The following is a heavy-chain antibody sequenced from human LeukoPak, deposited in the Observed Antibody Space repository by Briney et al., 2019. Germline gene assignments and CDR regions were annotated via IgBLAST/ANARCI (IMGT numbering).Heavy chain of an antibody. D-gene: IGHD6-19*01. J-gene: IGHJ6*02. CDR3: ARGQVGSSGWYYYYYYGMDV. CDR2: MNPNSGNT. V-gene: IGHV1-8*01. CDR1: GYTFTSYD. Sequence: ASVKVSCKASGYTFTSYDINWVRQATGQGLEWMGWMNPNSGNTGYAQKFQGRVTMTRNTSISTAYMELSSLRSEDTAVYYCARGQVGSSGWYYYYYYGMDVWGQGTTVTASS.